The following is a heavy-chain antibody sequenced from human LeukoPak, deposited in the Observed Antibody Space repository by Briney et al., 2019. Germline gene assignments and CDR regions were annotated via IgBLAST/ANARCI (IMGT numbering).Heavy chain of an antibody. CDR3: AKRGTGGYYFDY. J-gene: IGHJ4*02. D-gene: IGHD3-10*01. CDR2: ISYDGSNK. Sequence: GGSLRLSCAASGFTFSSYGMHWVRQAPGKGLEWVAVISYDGSNKYYADSVKGRFTIPRDNSKNTLYLQMNSLRAEDTAVYYCAKRGTGGYYFDYWGQGTLATVSS. CDR1: GFTFSSYG. V-gene: IGHV3-30*18.